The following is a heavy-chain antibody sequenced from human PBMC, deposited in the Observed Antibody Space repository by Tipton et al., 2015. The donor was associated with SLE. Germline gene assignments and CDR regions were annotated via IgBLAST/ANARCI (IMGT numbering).Heavy chain of an antibody. CDR2: IIPILHTT. CDR1: GVTFTSHS. CDR3: ARDLAAGNYFDY. Sequence: QSGPEVKKPGASVKVSCKASGVTFTSHSIGWVRQAPGQGLEWMGRIIPILHTTNYAQKFQGRVTLTADTSTRTGYLELRGLTSDDTAVYYCARDLAAGNYFDYWGQGTLVTVSS. J-gene: IGHJ4*02. V-gene: IGHV1-69*04. D-gene: IGHD3-16*01.